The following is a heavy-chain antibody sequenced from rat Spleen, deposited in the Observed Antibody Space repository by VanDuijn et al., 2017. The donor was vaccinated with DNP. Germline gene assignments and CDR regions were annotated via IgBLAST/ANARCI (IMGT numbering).Heavy chain of an antibody. V-gene: IGHV5-31*01. CDR2: ISSTGDNT. D-gene: IGHD1-12*02. J-gene: IGHJ4*01. CDR1: GFIFSNYW. Sequence: EVQLVESGGGPVQPGRSLKLSCVASGFIFSNYWMTWIRQAPGKGLDWVASISSTGDNTYYSDSVKGRFSLSRDNAKSTLYLQVSILRSEDTATYYCTTDPYYYDGTYYYDVMDAWGQGASVTVSS. CDR3: TTDPYYYDGTYYYDVMDA.